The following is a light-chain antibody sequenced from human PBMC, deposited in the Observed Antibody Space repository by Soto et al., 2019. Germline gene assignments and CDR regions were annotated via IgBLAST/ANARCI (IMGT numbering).Light chain of an antibody. V-gene: IGLV2-14*03. Sequence: QSALTQPASVSGSPGQSITISCTGSNNDVGAYNYVSWYQQHPGKAPKTMIYDVSNRPSGVSNRFSGSKSGNTASLTISGLQAEDEADYYCSSYTRSSTVVFGGATKLTVL. J-gene: IGLJ3*02. CDR1: NNDVGAYNY. CDR2: DVS. CDR3: SSYTRSSTVV.